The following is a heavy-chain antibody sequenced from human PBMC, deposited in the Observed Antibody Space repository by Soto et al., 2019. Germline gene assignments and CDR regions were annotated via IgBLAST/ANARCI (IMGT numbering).Heavy chain of an antibody. J-gene: IGHJ3*02. CDR1: GASMSSGVYS. Sequence: PSETLSLTCAVSGASMSSGVYSWSWIRQPPGKGLEWIGYIFPSGSTNFNPSLKSRVTISLDTSKNQFSLRLTSVTAADTAMYYCARTYYDYVLGDAFAIWGQGXMVTVSS. CDR2: IFPSGST. V-gene: IGHV4-30-2*01. CDR3: ARTYYDYVLGDAFAI. D-gene: IGHD3-16*01.